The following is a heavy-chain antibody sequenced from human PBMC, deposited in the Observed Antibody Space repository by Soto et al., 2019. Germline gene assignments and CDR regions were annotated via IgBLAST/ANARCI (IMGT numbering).Heavy chain of an antibody. D-gene: IGHD2-21*01. V-gene: IGHV3-30-3*01. Sequence: QVHLVESGGGVVQPARSLRLSCVASGFSFSDYSIHWVRQAPGKGLEWVAFISYDGDKKFFADSVKGRFNISRDNAKNTVFLQMTSLRPEDTAVFHCAVMAGLVVSDDYGLDVWGQGTTVTVSS. CDR3: AVMAGLVVSDDYGLDV. CDR1: GFSFSDYS. CDR2: ISYDGDKK. J-gene: IGHJ6*02.